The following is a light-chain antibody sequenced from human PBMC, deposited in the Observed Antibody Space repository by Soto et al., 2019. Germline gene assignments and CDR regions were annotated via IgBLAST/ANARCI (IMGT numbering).Light chain of an antibody. CDR3: PSYASGSSHVV. CDR1: SSDIGGYDY. Sequence: QSALTQPASVSGSPGQSITLSCTGTSSDIGGYDYVSCDQRHPGNAPKLIIYDVNKRPSGVSNRFSGSKSGNTASLTIAGLQAEDDADYYCPSYASGSSHVVFGGGTKLTVL. J-gene: IGLJ2*01. CDR2: DVN. V-gene: IGLV2-14*01.